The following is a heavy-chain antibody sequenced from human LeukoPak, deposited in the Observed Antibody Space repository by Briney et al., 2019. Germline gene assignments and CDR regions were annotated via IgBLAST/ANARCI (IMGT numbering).Heavy chain of an antibody. Sequence: SGRSLRLSCAASGFTFSSYGMHWVRQAPGKGLEWVAVISYDGSNKYYADSVKGRFTISRDNSKNTLYLQMNSLRAEDTAVYYCAKEMAFDIWGQGTMVTVSS. CDR2: ISYDGSNK. J-gene: IGHJ3*02. V-gene: IGHV3-30*18. CDR1: GFTFSSYG. CDR3: AKEMAFDI.